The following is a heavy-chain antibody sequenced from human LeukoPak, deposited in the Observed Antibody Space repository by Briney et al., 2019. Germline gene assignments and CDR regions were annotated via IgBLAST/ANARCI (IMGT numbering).Heavy chain of an antibody. CDR2: INPSGGST. Sequence: GASVKVSCKASGYTFTSYYMHWVRQAPGQGLEWMGIINPSGGSTSYAQKFQGRVTMTRDTSTSTVYMELSSLRSEDTAVYYCARGRTRFLEWLPHYYYYYYMDVWGKGTTVTVSS. J-gene: IGHJ6*03. CDR1: GYTFTSYY. CDR3: ARGRTRFLEWLPHYYYYYYMDV. V-gene: IGHV1-46*01. D-gene: IGHD3-3*01.